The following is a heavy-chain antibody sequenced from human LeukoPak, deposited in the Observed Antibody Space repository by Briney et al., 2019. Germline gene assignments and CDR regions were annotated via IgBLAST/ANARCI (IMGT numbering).Heavy chain of an antibody. CDR1: GYTFTGYY. CDR2: INPNSGGT. Sequence: GASVKVSCKASGYTFTGYYMHWVRQAPGQGLEWMGRINPNSGGTNYAQKFQGRVTMTRDTSISTAYMELSRPRSDDTAVYYCARGPTSFYFMDYWGQGTLVTVSS. D-gene: IGHD3-3*02. J-gene: IGHJ4*02. CDR3: ARGPTSFYFMDY. V-gene: IGHV1-2*06.